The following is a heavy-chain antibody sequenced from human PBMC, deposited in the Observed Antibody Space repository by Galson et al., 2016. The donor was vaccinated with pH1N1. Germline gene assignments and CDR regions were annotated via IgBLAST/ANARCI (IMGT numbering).Heavy chain of an antibody. CDR3: AKESGEDWSGSKRYSFDY. D-gene: IGHD3-3*01. CDR1: GFTFSSFG. CDR2: ISYDGSVE. J-gene: IGHJ4*02. Sequence: LRLSCAASGFTFSSFGMHWVRQAPGKGLEWMAVISYDGSVEYYGDSVKGRFSISRDNSKNTLYLQMNSLRPEDTAVHYCAKESGEDWSGSKRYSFDYWGQGALVTVSS. V-gene: IGHV3-30*18.